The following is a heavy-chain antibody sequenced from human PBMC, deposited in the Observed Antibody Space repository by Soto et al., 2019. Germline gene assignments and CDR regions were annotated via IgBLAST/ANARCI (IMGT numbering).Heavy chain of an antibody. D-gene: IGHD6-13*01. V-gene: IGHV1-18*01. J-gene: IGHJ6*02. CDR3: AIVRIAAAGRNNYYYYGMDV. CDR2: ISAYNGNT. CDR1: GYTFTSYG. Sequence: QVQLVQSGAEVKKPGASVKVSCKASGYTFTSYGISWVRQAPGQGLEWMGWISAYNGNTNYAQKLQGRVTMTTDTSTSTAYMELRSLRSDDTAVYYCAIVRIAAAGRNNYYYYGMDVWGQGTTVTVSS.